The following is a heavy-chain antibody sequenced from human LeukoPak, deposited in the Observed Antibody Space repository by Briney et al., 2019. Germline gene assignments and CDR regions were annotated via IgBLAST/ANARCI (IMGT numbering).Heavy chain of an antibody. Sequence: PSETLSLTCADSGGPFSGFFWSWIRQPPGKGLEWIGEINHGGSTNYNPSLKSRVTISIDTSKKQFSLKLTSVTAADTAVYYCARASSYNDATRYDLACFGPWGQGTLVNVSS. V-gene: IGHV4-34*01. D-gene: IGHD3-10*01. CDR2: INHGGST. CDR1: GGPFSGFF. J-gene: IGHJ5*02. CDR3: ARASSYNDATRYDLACFGP.